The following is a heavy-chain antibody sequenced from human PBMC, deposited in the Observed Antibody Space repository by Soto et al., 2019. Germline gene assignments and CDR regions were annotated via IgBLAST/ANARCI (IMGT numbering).Heavy chain of an antibody. CDR2: ISTDNTHR. D-gene: IGHD3-10*01. CDR3: ARDRPGISVIRAVRTYNYFDP. J-gene: IGHJ5*02. V-gene: IGHV1-18*01. CDR1: GYNFLTYG. Sequence: ASVKVSCKASGYNFLTYGISWLRQAPGRGLEWMGWISTDNTHRNYAQNFQERVTMTTDTSTNTAYMELRSLRSDDTAIYYCARDRPGISVIRAVRTYNYFDPWGQGTLVTVSS.